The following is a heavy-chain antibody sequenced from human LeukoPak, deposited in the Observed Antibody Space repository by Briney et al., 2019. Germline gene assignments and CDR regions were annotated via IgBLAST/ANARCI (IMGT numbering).Heavy chain of an antibody. CDR3: AKAAGDLPDDY. V-gene: IGHV3-23*01. J-gene: IGHJ4*02. CDR2: ISASGGST. D-gene: IGHD3-10*01. CDR1: GFTFSSSA. Sequence: PGGSLRLSCAASGFTFSSSAMSWVRQVPGKGLEWVSGISASGGSTYYADSVRGRFTISRDNSKNTLFLQMNSLRAEDTAVYYCAKAAGDLPDDYWGQGTLVTVSS.